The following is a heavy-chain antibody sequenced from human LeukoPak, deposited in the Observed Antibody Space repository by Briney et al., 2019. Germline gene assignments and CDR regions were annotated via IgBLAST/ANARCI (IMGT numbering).Heavy chain of an antibody. CDR2: VYYGRTT. V-gene: IGHV4-39*01. Sequence: SETLSLTCTVPAGPFISSSHHWGWIRQSPGKGLEWIGTVYYGRTTYYNPSLDGRVTISLDTSANHFSLQLNSVTAADTAVYYCVRHDGRGGATMGAFDSWGQGSLVTVSS. CDR1: AGPFISSSHH. J-gene: IGHJ5*01. CDR3: VRHDGRGGATMGAFDS. D-gene: IGHD5-12*01.